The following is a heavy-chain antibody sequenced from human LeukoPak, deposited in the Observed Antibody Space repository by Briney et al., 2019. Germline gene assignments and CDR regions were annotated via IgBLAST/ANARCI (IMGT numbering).Heavy chain of an antibody. CDR3: ARSPVPSCLGAYCYPFDY. Sequence: PGGSLRLSCAASGFTFSSYWMSWVRQAPGKGLEWVANIKQDGSEKYYVDSVKGRFTISRDNFKNTLYLQMNILRAEDTAIYYCARSPVPSCLGAYCYPFDYWGQGNLVTVSS. J-gene: IGHJ4*02. D-gene: IGHD2-21*02. CDR1: GFTFSSYW. CDR2: IKQDGSEK. V-gene: IGHV3-7*03.